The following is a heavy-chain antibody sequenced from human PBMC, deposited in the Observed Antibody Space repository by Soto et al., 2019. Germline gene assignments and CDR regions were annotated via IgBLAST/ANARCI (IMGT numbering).Heavy chain of an antibody. Sequence: SETLSLTCTVSGGSSSSYYWSWIRQPPGKGLEWIGYIYYSGRTDYNSSLKSRVTISLDPSKNQVSLKFNSVTAADTAVYYCARDSRSGYYLEYWGQGTLVTVSS. CDR3: ARDSRSGYYLEY. J-gene: IGHJ4*02. CDR1: GGSSSSYY. V-gene: IGHV4-59*12. D-gene: IGHD3-22*01. CDR2: IYYSGRT.